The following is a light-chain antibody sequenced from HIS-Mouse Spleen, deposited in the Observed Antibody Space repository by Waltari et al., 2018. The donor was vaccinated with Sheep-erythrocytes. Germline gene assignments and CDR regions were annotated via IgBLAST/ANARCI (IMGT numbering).Light chain of an antibody. CDR2: GAS. J-gene: IGKJ1*01. V-gene: IGKV3-20*01. Sequence: EIVLTQSPGTLSLSPGERATLSCRASQSVSSSYLAWYQKKPGQAPRLLISGASSRATGIPDRFSGSGSGTDFTLTISRLEPEDFAVYYCQQYGSSLRTFGQGTKVEIK. CDR3: QQYGSSLRT. CDR1: QSVSSSY.